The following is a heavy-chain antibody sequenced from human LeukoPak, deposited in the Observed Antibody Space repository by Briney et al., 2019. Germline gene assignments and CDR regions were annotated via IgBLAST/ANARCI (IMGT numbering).Heavy chain of an antibody. Sequence: GGSLRLSCAASGFTSDDYAMHWVRQAPGKGLEWVSLISGDGGSTYYADSVKGRFTISRDNSKNSLYLQMNSLRAEDTALYYCAKGQSGSYYSFDYWGQGTLVTVSS. CDR3: AKGQSGSYYSFDY. D-gene: IGHD1-26*01. CDR2: ISGDGGST. CDR1: GFTSDDYA. J-gene: IGHJ4*02. V-gene: IGHV3-43*02.